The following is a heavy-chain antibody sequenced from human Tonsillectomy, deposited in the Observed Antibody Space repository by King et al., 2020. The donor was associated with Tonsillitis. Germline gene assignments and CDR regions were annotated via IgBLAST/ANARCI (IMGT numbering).Heavy chain of an antibody. CDR1: GGSISSGGYY. Sequence: VQLQESGPGLVKPSQTLSLTCTVSGGSISSGGYYWSWVRQTPGKVLEGIGYIYPRGTFYYNPSLKSRVSISVDTSKNQFSLKLSSVTAAATAVYYCARVVETYWYFDLWGRGTLVTVSS. D-gene: IGHD1-26*01. J-gene: IGHJ2*01. V-gene: IGHV4-30-4*01. CDR2: IYPRGTF. CDR3: ARVVETYWYFDL.